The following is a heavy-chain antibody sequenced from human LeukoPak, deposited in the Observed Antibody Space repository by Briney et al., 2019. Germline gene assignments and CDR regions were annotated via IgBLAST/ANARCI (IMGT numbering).Heavy chain of an antibody. V-gene: IGHV5-10-1*01. CDR2: IYPSDSYT. D-gene: IGHD3-22*01. Sequence: GESLKISCKGSGYSFISYWIGWVRQMPGKGLEGMGIIYPSDSYTNSSPSFQGHVTISADKSISTAYLQWSSLKASDTGMYFCVRVDDSSGYPFDYWGQGTLVTVSS. CDR3: VRVDDSSGYPFDY. CDR1: GYSFISYW. J-gene: IGHJ4*02.